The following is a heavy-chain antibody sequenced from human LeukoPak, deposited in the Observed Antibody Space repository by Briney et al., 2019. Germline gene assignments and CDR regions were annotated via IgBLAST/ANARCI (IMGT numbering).Heavy chain of an antibody. D-gene: IGHD3-9*01. CDR3: ARDYDILTGYSLATGAFDI. CDR2: INPNSGGT. J-gene: IGHJ3*02. CDR1: GYTFTGYY. V-gene: IGHV1-2*02. Sequence: ASVKVSCKASGYTFTGYYMHWVRQAPGQGLEWMGWINPNSGGTNYAQKFQGRVTMTRDTSISTAYMELSRLRSDDTAVYYCARDYDILTGYSLATGAFDIWGQGTMVTVSS.